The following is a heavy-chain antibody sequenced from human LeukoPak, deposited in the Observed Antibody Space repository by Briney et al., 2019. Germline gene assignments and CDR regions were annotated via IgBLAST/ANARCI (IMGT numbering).Heavy chain of an antibody. CDR2: IYPGDSDT. CDR3: ARAVTYYYGSGSYSTYFDY. CDR1: GYSFTSYW. V-gene: IGHV5-51*01. D-gene: IGHD3-10*01. Sequence: GESLKISCKGSGYSFTSYWIGWVRQMPGKGLEWMGIIYPGDSDTRYSPSFQGQVTISADKSTSTAYLQWSSLKASDTAMYYCARAVTYYYGSGSYSTYFDYWGQGTLVTVSS. J-gene: IGHJ4*02.